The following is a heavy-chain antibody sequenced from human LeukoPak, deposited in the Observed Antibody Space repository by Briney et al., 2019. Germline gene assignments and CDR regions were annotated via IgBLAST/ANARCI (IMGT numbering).Heavy chain of an antibody. CDR2: VSWNGATT. Sequence: GRSLRLSCVASGFTLDDHAMHWVRQAPGKGLEWISGVSWNGATTVYADSVKGRFTTSRDNAKNSLSLQMNSLRVEDTAVYYCVKDKSVMVAYYFDYWGQGALVTVSA. CDR3: VKDKSVMVAYYFDY. J-gene: IGHJ4*02. CDR1: GFTLDDHA. V-gene: IGHV3-9*01. D-gene: IGHD5-12*01.